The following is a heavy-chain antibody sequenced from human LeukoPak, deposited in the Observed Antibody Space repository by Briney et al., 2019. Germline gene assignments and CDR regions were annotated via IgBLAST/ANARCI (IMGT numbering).Heavy chain of an antibody. CDR2: IYSGGST. CDR3: ASYPEGYCSGGSCYSGAY. Sequence: GGSLRLSCVASGFPFSSYWMTWVRQAPGKGLEWVSVIYSGGSTYYANSVKGRFTISRDNSKNTLYLQMNSLRAEDTAVYYCASYPEGYCSGGSCYSGAYWGQGTLVTVSS. CDR1: GFPFSSYW. D-gene: IGHD2-15*01. V-gene: IGHV3-53*01. J-gene: IGHJ4*02.